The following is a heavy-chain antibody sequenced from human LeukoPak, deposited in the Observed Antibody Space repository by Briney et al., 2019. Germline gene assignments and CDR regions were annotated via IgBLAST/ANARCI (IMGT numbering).Heavy chain of an antibody. Sequence: PGGSLRLSCAASGFTFSSYAMSWVRQAPGKGLGWVSAISGSGGSTYYADSVKGRFTISRDNSKNTLYLQMNSLRAEDTAVYYCANPVRGVLLYWGQGTLVTVSS. D-gene: IGHD3-10*01. CDR2: ISGSGGST. CDR3: ANPVRGVLLY. CDR1: GFTFSSYA. V-gene: IGHV3-23*01. J-gene: IGHJ4*02.